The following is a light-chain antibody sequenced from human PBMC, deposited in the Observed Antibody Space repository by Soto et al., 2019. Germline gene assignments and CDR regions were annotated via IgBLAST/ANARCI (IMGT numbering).Light chain of an antibody. V-gene: IGKV3-20*01. CDR1: QSVSSTH. CDR2: GAS. J-gene: IGKJ1*01. CDR3: QYYGTSPRT. Sequence: EIVLTQSPGTLSLSPGERATLSCRATQSVSSTHLARYQQKPGQAPRLLTYGASSRATGIPDRFSGSGSGTDFTLTISRLEPEDFAVYYCQYYGTSPRTFGQGTKVEIK.